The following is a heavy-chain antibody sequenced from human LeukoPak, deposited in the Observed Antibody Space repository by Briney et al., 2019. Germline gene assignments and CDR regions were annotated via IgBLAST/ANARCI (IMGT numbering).Heavy chain of an antibody. V-gene: IGHV3-48*03. J-gene: IGHJ4*02. CDR1: GFTFSSYE. CDR2: ISSSGSTI. CDR3: ARDGGEWELDH. Sequence: PGGSLRLSCAASGFTFSSYEMNWVRQAPGKALEWISYISSSGSTIYYVDSVKGRFTISRDNANNSLYLQMNSLRAEDTAVYYCARDGGEWELDHWGQGTLVTVSS. D-gene: IGHD1-26*01.